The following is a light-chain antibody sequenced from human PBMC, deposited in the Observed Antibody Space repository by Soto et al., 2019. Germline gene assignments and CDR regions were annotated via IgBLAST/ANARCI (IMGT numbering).Light chain of an antibody. CDR2: DVN. Sequence: QSALTQPASVSGSPGQSITISCTGPARDVGGYNYASGYQQHPGKAPKLMIYDVNNRPSGVSNRFSGSKSGNTASLTISGLQAEDEADYYCSSYTTSSTLVVFGGGTKLTVL. CDR1: ARDVGGYNY. V-gene: IGLV2-14*03. J-gene: IGLJ2*01. CDR3: SSYTTSSTLVV.